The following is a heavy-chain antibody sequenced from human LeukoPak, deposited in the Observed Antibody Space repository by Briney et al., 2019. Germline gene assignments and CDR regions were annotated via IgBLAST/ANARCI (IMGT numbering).Heavy chain of an antibody. Sequence: PSETLSLTCTVSGGSISSSSYYWGWIRQPPGKGLEWIGIIYYSGSTYYNPSLKSRLTVSVDTSKNQFSLKLSSVTATDTAVYYCARRGYCSSTSCYEYWFDPWGQGTLVTVSS. CDR1: GGSISSSSYY. V-gene: IGHV4-39*01. D-gene: IGHD2-2*01. CDR3: ARRGYCSSTSCYEYWFDP. J-gene: IGHJ5*02. CDR2: IYYSGST.